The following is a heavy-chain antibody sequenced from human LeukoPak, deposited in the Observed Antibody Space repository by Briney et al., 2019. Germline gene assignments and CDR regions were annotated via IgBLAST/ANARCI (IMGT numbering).Heavy chain of an antibody. V-gene: IGHV3-30*02. D-gene: IGHD3-22*01. CDR1: GFTFSSYG. CDR3: AKVADYYDSSGSGSAFDI. J-gene: IGHJ3*02. Sequence: SGGSLRLSCAASGFTFSSYGMHWVRQAPGKGLEWVAFMRYDGSNKYYADSVKGRFTISRDNSKNTLYPQMNSLRAEDTAVYYCAKVADYYDSSGSGSAFDIWGQGTMVTVSS. CDR2: MRYDGSNK.